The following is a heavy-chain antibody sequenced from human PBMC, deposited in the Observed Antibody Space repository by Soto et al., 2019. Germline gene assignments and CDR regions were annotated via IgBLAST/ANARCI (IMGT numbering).Heavy chain of an antibody. D-gene: IGHD4-17*01. CDR2: ISYDGSNK. J-gene: IGHJ4*02. V-gene: IGHV3-30-3*01. CDR1: GFTFSSYA. Sequence: QVQLVESGGGVVQPGRSLRLSCAASGFTFSSYAMHWVRQAPGKGLEWVAVISYDGSNKYYADSGKGRFTISRDNSKNTLYLQMNSLRAEDTAVYYCARDSPDYGGNSGVFDYWGQGTLVTVSS. CDR3: ARDSPDYGGNSGVFDY.